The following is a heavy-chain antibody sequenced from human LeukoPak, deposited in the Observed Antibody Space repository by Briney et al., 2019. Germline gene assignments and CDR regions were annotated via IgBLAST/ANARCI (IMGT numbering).Heavy chain of an antibody. CDR1: GFTFSTYW. Sequence: TGGSLRLSRTASGFTFSTYWMSWVRQTPEKGLEWVANIKEDGSEEVYVDSVKGRFTISRDNAKSSLYLQMNSLRTEDTAVYYCARDPYSRSWSYGMDVWGQGTTVTVSS. J-gene: IGHJ6*02. CDR3: ARDPYSRSWSYGMDV. CDR2: IKEDGSEE. V-gene: IGHV3-7*05. D-gene: IGHD6-13*01.